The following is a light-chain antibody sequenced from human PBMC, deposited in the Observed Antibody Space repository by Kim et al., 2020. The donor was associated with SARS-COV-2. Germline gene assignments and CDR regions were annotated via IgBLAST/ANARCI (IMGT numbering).Light chain of an antibody. Sequence: QTVVTQEPSFSVSPGGTVTLTCGLSSGSVFTSYYPSWYQQTPGQAPRTLIYSTNTRSSGVPDRFSGSILGNKAALTITGAQADDESDYYCVLYMGSGTWVFGGGTQLTVL. CDR2: STN. CDR3: VLYMGSGTWV. V-gene: IGLV8-61*01. CDR1: SGSVFTSYY. J-gene: IGLJ3*02.